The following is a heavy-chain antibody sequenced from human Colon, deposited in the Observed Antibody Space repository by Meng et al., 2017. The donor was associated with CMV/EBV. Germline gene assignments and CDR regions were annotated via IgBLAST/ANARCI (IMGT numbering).Heavy chain of an antibody. CDR1: GGSFSRYY. CDR2: VHHSGTI. Sequence: SETLSLTCGISGGSFSRYYWSWIRQSPEKGLEWIGEVHHSGTINYAASLKSRVTISVDKSKNQMSMSLRSVTAADTAVYYCARGPYWSGDYPRRYYFDYWGQGTLVTVSS. CDR3: ARGPYWSGDYPRRYYFDY. V-gene: IGHV4-34*01. J-gene: IGHJ4*02. D-gene: IGHD3-3*01.